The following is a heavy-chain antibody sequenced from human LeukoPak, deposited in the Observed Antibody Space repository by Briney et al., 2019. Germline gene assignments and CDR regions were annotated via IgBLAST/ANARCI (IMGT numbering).Heavy chain of an antibody. CDR1: GFLFTSYW. Sequence: GESLEISCKGSGFLFTSYWFGWVRQLPGKGLEWMGLIYPADSDTRYSPSFQGQVTISADRSISTAYLQWSSLKASDTAMYYCARFWTGYSDYWGQGTLVTVSS. D-gene: IGHD3/OR15-3a*01. V-gene: IGHV5-51*01. J-gene: IGHJ4*02. CDR2: IYPADSDT. CDR3: ARFWTGYSDY.